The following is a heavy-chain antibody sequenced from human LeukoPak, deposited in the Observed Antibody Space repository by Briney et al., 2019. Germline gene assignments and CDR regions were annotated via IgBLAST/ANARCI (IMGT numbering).Heavy chain of an antibody. CDR3: ARGQPRLSN. Sequence: SETLSLTCAVYGGSFNGYYWTWIRQPPGKGLEWIGEINHSGSTDYNPSLKSRVTISVDTSKNQFSLKLNSVTAADTAVYYCARGQPRLSNWGQGSLVIVSS. V-gene: IGHV4-34*01. J-gene: IGHJ4*02. CDR2: INHSGST. D-gene: IGHD6-25*01. CDR1: GGSFNGYY.